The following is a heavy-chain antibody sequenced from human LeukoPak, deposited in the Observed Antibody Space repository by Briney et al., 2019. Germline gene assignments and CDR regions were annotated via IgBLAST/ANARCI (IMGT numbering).Heavy chain of an antibody. V-gene: IGHV4-39*01. CDR2: IYYSGST. J-gene: IGHJ4*02. D-gene: IGHD6-13*01. CDR3: SFSAAAGKDY. Sequence: SETLSLTCTVSGGYISSSSYYWGWIRQPPGKGLEWIGSIYYSGSTYYNPSLKSRVTISVDTSKNQFSLKLSSVTAAGTAVYYCSFSAAAGKDYWGQGTLVTVSS. CDR1: GGYISSSSYY.